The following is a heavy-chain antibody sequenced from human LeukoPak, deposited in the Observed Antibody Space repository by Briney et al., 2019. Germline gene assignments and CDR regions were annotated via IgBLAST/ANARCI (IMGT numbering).Heavy chain of an antibody. Sequence: GGSLRLSCAASGFTFSSYWMSWVRQAPGKGLEWVANIKQDGSEKYYVDSVKGRFTISRDNAKNSLYLQMNSLRAEDTAVYYCARVRYGSGSYYRVHYYYMDVWGKGTTVTVSS. CDR2: IKQDGSEK. D-gene: IGHD3-10*01. CDR3: ARVRYGSGSYYRVHYYYMDV. J-gene: IGHJ6*03. V-gene: IGHV3-7*01. CDR1: GFTFSSYW.